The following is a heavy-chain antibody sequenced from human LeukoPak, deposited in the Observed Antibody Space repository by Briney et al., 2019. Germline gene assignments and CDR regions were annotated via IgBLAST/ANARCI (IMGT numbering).Heavy chain of an antibody. J-gene: IGHJ4*02. CDR3: ARMAYYYDSSGYYPYYFDY. CDR2: IKQDGSEK. D-gene: IGHD3-22*01. CDR1: GFTFSSYA. V-gene: IGHV3-7*01. Sequence: GGSLRLSCAASGFTFSSYAMSWVRQAPGKGLEWVANIKQDGSEKYYVDSVKGRFTISRDNAKNSLYLQMNSLRAEDTAVYYCARMAYYYDSSGYYPYYFDYWGQGTLVTVSS.